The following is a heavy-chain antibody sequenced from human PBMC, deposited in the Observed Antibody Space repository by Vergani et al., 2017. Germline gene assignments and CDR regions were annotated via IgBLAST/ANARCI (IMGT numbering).Heavy chain of an antibody. Sequence: QVQLQESGPGLVKPSQTLSLTCTVSGGSISSGSYYWSWIRQPAGKGLEWIGRIYTSGSTNYNPSLKSRVTISVDTSKSQFSLKLSSVTAADTAVYYWARRSGYCRSTSCYGWFDPWGQGTLVTVSS. CDR1: GGSISSGSYY. CDR2: IYTSGST. V-gene: IGHV4-61*02. J-gene: IGHJ5*02. CDR3: ARRSGYCRSTSCYGWFDP. D-gene: IGHD2-2*01.